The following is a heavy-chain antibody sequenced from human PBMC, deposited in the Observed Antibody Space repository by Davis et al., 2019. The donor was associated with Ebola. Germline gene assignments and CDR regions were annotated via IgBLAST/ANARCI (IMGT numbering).Heavy chain of an antibody. CDR2: ISGNSDTI. Sequence: GESLKISCAASGFTFSSYSMNWVRQAPGRGLECVSYISGNSDTILYADSVKGRFTISRDNAQNSLDLQMSSVTAEDTAVYYCATRDVWGKGTTVTVSS. J-gene: IGHJ6*04. CDR1: GFTFSSYS. V-gene: IGHV3-48*04. CDR3: ATRDV.